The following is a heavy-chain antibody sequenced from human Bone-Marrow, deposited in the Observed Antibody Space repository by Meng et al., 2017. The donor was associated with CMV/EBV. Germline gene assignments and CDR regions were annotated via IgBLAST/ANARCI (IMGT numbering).Heavy chain of an antibody. CDR3: AKEGIVGATTGRGYYGMDV. Sequence: GGSLRLSCAASGFTFSSYAMHWVRQAPGKGLEWVAVISYDGSNKYYADSVKGRFTISRDNSKNTLYLQMNSLRAEDTAVYYCAKEGIVGATTGRGYYGMDVWGQGTTVTVSS. V-gene: IGHV3-30-3*01. J-gene: IGHJ6*02. CDR1: GFTFSSYA. D-gene: IGHD1-26*01. CDR2: ISYDGSNK.